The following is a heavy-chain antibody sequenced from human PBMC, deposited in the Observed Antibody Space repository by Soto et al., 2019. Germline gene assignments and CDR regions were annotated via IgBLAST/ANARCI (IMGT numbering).Heavy chain of an antibody. D-gene: IGHD7-27*01. V-gene: IGHV4-30-2*01. Sequence: SETLSLTCAVSGGSISSGGYSWSWIRQPPGKGLEWIGYIYHSGSTYYNPSLKSRVTISVDRSKNQFSLKLSSVTAADTAVFYCARGPSGDIDDYWGQGIQVTVSS. CDR2: IYHSGST. CDR3: ARGPSGDIDDY. J-gene: IGHJ4*02. CDR1: GGSISSGGYS.